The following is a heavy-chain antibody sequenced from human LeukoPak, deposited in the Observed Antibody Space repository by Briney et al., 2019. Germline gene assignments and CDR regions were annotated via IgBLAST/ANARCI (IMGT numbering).Heavy chain of an antibody. Sequence: SVKVSCKASGGTFSSYAISWVRQAPGQGLEWMGGIIPIFGTANYAQKLQGRVTMTTDTSTSTAYMELRSLRSDDTAVYYCARGGDGDILTGLVFDYWGQGTLVTVSS. D-gene: IGHD3-9*01. V-gene: IGHV1-69*05. CDR1: GGTFSSYA. J-gene: IGHJ4*02. CDR2: IIPIFGTA. CDR3: ARGGDGDILTGLVFDY.